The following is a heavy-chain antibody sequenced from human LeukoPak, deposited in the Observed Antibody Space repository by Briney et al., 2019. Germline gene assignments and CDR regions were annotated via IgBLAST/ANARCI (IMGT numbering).Heavy chain of an antibody. CDR3: ARGRIFDY. J-gene: IGHJ4*02. V-gene: IGHV3-7*01. D-gene: IGHD2-15*01. CDR1: ELTFTKYW. CDR2: IKQDGSEK. Sequence: PGGSLRLSCVASELTFTKYWMSWVRQAPGKGLEWVANIKQDGSEKYYVDSVKGRFAISRDNAKNSLYLQMNSLRAEDTAVYYCARGRIFDYSGQGNLVTVSS.